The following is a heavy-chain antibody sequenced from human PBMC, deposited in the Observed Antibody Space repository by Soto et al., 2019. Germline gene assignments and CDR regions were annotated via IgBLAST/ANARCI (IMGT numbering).Heavy chain of an antibody. Sequence: SETLSLTCTVSGGSISSYYWSWIRQPPGKGLEWIGYIYYSGSTNYNPSLKSRVTISVDTSKNQFSLKLSSVTAADTAVYYCARERWLRLGLFDYWGQGTLVTVSS. CDR3: ARERWLRLGLFDY. CDR1: GGSISSYY. V-gene: IGHV4-59*01. CDR2: IYYSGST. J-gene: IGHJ4*02. D-gene: IGHD5-12*01.